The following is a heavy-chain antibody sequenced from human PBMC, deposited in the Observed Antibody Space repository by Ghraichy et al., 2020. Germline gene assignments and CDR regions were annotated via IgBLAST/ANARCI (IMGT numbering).Heavy chain of an antibody. D-gene: IGHD3-10*01. Sequence: SETLSLTCTVSGGSISSYYWSWIRQPPGKGLEWIGYIYYSGSTNYNPSLKSRVTISVDTSKNQFSLKLSSVTAADTAVYYCARGEYYYGSGSYPGDAFDIWGQGTMVTVSS. J-gene: IGHJ3*02. CDR3: ARGEYYYGSGSYPGDAFDI. CDR2: IYYSGST. V-gene: IGHV4-59*01. CDR1: GGSISSYY.